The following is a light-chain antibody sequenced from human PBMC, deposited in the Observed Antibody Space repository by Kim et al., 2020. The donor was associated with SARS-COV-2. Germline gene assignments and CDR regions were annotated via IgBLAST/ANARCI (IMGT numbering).Light chain of an antibody. V-gene: IGKV3D-15*01. J-gene: IGKJ1*01. CDR1: QTLAGY. Sequence: VSPGESATLSCRASQTLAGYLAWYQQKPGQAPRLLIFDSSTRATGVPARFAGRGSGTEFSLTITSLQSEDYAVYYCQHYEFWPPAFGPGTKVDIK. CDR3: QHYEFWPPA. CDR2: DSS.